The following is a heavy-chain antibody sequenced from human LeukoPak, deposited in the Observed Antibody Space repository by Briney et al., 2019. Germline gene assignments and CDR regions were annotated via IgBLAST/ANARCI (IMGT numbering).Heavy chain of an antibody. CDR1: GGTFSCYA. CDR3: ARIPDGYSPFDY. J-gene: IGHJ4*02. V-gene: IGHV1-69*05. D-gene: IGHD5-24*01. CDR2: IIPIFGSA. Sequence: SVKVSCQASGGTFSCYAISWVRQAPGQGLEWMGGIIPIFGSANYAQKFQGRVTITTHESTSTAYMELSSLRSEDTAVYYCARIPDGYSPFDYWGQVTLVTVSS.